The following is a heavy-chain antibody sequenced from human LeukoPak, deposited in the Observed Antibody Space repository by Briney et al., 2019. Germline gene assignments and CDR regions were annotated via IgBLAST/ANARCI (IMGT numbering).Heavy chain of an antibody. J-gene: IGHJ4*02. CDR2: ISSSSNYI. CDR1: GFSFSSYS. D-gene: IGHD4-17*01. Sequence: GGSLRLSCAASGFSFSSYSMKWVRQAPGKGLEWVSSISSSSNYIYYADSVKGRFTISRDNAENSLFLQMNSLRAEDTAVYYCAGEGYGDYDGDYWGQGTLVTVSS. CDR3: AGEGYGDYDGDY. V-gene: IGHV3-21*04.